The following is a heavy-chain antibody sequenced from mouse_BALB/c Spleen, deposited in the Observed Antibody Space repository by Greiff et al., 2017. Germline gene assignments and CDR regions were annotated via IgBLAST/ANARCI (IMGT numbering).Heavy chain of an antibody. Sequence: VQLQQSGAELVKPGASVKLSCTASGFNIKDTYMHWVKQRPEQGLEWIGRIDPANGNTKYDPKFQGKATIKADTSSNTAYLQLSSLTSEDTAVYYCARSHYRYDYAMDYWGQGTSVTVSS. D-gene: IGHD2-14*01. CDR2: IDPANGNT. V-gene: IGHV14-3*02. CDR3: ARSHYRYDYAMDY. CDR1: GFNIKDTY. J-gene: IGHJ4*01.